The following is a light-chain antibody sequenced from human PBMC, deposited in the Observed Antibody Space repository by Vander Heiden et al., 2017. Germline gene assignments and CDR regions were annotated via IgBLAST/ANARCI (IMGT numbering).Light chain of an antibody. J-gene: IGKJ3*01. CDR2: AAS. CDR1: QGISSY. Sequence: DIQLTQPPSFLSASVGDRVTIPCRASQGISSYLAWYQQKPGKAPKLLIYAASTLQSGVPSRFSGSGSGTEFTLTISSLQPEDFATYYCQQLNSYLSTFGPGTKVDIK. CDR3: QQLNSYLST. V-gene: IGKV1-9*01.